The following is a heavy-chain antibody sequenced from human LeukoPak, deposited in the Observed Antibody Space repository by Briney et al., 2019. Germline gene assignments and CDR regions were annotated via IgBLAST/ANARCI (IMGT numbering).Heavy chain of an antibody. V-gene: IGHV3-7*04. D-gene: IGHD4-17*01. CDR3: ARGHYGRDY. J-gene: IGHJ4*02. CDR2: IKPDGSAT. CDR1: GFTFSQHW. Sequence: GGSLRLSCAVSGFTFSQHWMTWVRQAPGKWLQWVAQIKPDGSATYYVDSVKGRFTISRDNAKNSLFLQMNSLRPEDTAVYYCARGHYGRDYWGQGTLVSVSS.